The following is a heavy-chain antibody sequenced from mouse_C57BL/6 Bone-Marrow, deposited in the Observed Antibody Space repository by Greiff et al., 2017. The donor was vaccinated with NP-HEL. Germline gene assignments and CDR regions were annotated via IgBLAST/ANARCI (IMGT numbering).Heavy chain of an antibody. V-gene: IGHV1-63*01. CDR3: ARWHYYGSSSYAKDY. CDR2: IYPGGGYT. Sequence: VQLQQSGAELVRPGTSVKMSCKASGYTFTNYWIGWAKQRPGHGLEWIGDIYPGGGYTNYNEKFKGKATLTADKSSSTAYMQFSSLTSEDSAIYYCARWHYYGSSSYAKDYWGQGTSVTVSS. CDR1: GYTFTNYW. J-gene: IGHJ4*01. D-gene: IGHD1-1*01.